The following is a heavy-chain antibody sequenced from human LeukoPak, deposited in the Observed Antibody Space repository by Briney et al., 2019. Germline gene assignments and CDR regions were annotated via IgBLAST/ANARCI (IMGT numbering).Heavy chain of an antibody. Sequence: SETLTLTCTVSGGSMKSYYWSWIRQPPGKGLEWIADMYYGGSTNYTASLKSRVTLSRDTSKNQFSLQLSSVTAADTAVYYCARRIVGATHWFDPCGQGTLFTVSS. J-gene: IGHJ5*02. CDR1: GGSMKSYY. D-gene: IGHD1-26*01. V-gene: IGHV4-59*08. CDR3: ARRIVGATHWFDP. CDR2: MYYGGST.